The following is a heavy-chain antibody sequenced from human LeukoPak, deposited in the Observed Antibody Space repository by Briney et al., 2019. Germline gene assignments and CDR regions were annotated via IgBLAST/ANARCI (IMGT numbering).Heavy chain of an antibody. CDR2: ISASGATT. D-gene: IGHD3-16*01. J-gene: IGHJ3*01. Sequence: GGSLRLSCAASGFNFSIYAMSWVRQAPGRGLQWVSGISASGATTYYADSLKGQFTVPRDISKDTLYLQMNSLRAEDTAIYYCAKVRKGVGAFDLWGQGTMVTVSS. V-gene: IGHV3-23*01. CDR3: AKVRKGVGAFDL. CDR1: GFNFSIYA.